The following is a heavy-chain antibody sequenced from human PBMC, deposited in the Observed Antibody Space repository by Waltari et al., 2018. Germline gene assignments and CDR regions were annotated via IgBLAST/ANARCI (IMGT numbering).Heavy chain of an antibody. J-gene: IGHJ3*02. CDR3: AKDRHILVVIVSVDTFHI. Sequence: EVQLVESGGGFVQPGGSLRLSCAASGFTFSSYAMKWVRQPPGKGLGGVSGISGSGNSTHYADSVKGRFTISRDNSKNTVYLKMNSLRAEDTAIYYCAKDRHILVVIVSVDTFHIWGQGTMVTVSS. V-gene: IGHV3-23*04. D-gene: IGHD2-21*01. CDR1: GFTFSSYA. CDR2: ISGSGNST.